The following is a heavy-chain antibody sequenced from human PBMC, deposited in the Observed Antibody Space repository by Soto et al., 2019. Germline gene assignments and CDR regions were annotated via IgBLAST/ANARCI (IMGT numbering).Heavy chain of an antibody. D-gene: IGHD3-3*01. V-gene: IGHV1-69*06. CDR2: IIPIFGTA. Sequence: SVKVSCKASGGTFSSYAISWVRQAPGQGLEWMGGIIPIFGTANYAQKFQGRVTITADKSTSTAYMELGSLRSEDTAVYYCARGDYDFWSGYYTDYYYGTDVCGQGTTVTVSS. CDR3: ARGDYDFWSGYYTDYYYGTDV. CDR1: GGTFSSYA. J-gene: IGHJ6*02.